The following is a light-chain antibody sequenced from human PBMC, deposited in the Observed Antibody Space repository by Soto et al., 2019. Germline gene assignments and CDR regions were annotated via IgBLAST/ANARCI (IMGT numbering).Light chain of an antibody. CDR2: GAS. CDR3: QQYYSTPDT. V-gene: IGKV3-20*01. J-gene: IGKJ2*01. Sequence: EIVLTQSPGTLSLSPGERATLSCRASQSFTSTSLAWYQQKPGQAPRLLISGASRRAAGIPDRFSGSGSGTDFTLTISSLQAEDVAVYYCQQYYSTPDTFGQGTKLEIK. CDR1: QSFTSTS.